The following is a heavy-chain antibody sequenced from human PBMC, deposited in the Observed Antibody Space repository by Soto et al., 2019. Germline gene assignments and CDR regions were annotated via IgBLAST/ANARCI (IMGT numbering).Heavy chain of an antibody. CDR3: ARHRGFPQKYCSSTGCINWFDP. Sequence: PGGSLRLSCAASGFIFGTYSMNWVRQGPGKGLEWVSYISSSSSTIFYTDSVKGRFTVSRDNAKNSLYLQMNSLRASDTAMYYCARHRGFPQKYCSSTGCINWFDPWGQGTLVTVSS. CDR2: ISSSSSTI. D-gene: IGHD2-2*01. CDR1: GFIFGTYS. V-gene: IGHV3-48*01. J-gene: IGHJ5*02.